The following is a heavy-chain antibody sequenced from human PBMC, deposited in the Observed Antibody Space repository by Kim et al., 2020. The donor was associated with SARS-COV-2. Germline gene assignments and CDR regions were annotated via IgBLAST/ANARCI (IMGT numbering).Heavy chain of an antibody. CDR3: ARDLVTDLGVITVGHYYYYGMDV. Sequence: GGSLRLSCAASGFTFSSYAINWVRQAPGKGLEWVAVISYDGSNKYYADSVKGRFTISRDNSKKTLYLKMNSLRAEDTAVYYCARDLVTDLGVITVGHYYYYGMDVWGQGTTVTVSS. CDR2: ISYDGSNK. CDR1: GFTFSSYA. J-gene: IGHJ6*02. D-gene: IGHD3-22*01. V-gene: IGHV3-30*04.